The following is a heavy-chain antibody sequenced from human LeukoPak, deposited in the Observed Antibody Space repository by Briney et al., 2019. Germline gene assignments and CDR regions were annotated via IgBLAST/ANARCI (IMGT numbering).Heavy chain of an antibody. CDR2: ISSSGSTI. CDR1: GFTFSDYY. V-gene: IGHV3-11*01. Sequence: GGSLRLSCAASGFTFSDYYMSWIRQAPGKGLEWVSYISSSGSTIYYADSVKGRFTISSDNAKNSLYLQMNSLRAEDTAVYYCARAPRGQWLVRAFDYWGQGTLVTVSS. CDR3: ARAPRGQWLVRAFDY. D-gene: IGHD6-19*01. J-gene: IGHJ4*02.